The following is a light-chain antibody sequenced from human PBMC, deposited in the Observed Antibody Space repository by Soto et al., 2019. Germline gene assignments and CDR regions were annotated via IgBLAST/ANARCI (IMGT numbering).Light chain of an antibody. CDR3: QQYDNLLPIT. CDR2: DAS. V-gene: IGKV1-33*01. J-gene: IGKJ5*01. Sequence: IQMTQSPSSLSASVGDRVTITCQASQDISKNLNWYQQKPGKAPKLLIYDASSLQTGVPSSFSGSGSATXXXXTISSLQPEDVATYYCQQYDNLLPITFGQGTRLEIK. CDR1: QDISKN.